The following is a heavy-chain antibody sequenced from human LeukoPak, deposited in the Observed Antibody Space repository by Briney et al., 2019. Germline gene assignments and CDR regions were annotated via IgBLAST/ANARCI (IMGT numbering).Heavy chain of an antibody. CDR2: LSGSGITT. Sequence: QPGGSLRLSCAASGFTFSNAAMSWVRQAPGKGLEWVSTLSGSGITTYYADSVKGRFTISRDNSKNTLYLQMNSLRAEDTAVYYCARDPSITMIEHLFDYWGQGTLVTVSS. D-gene: IGHD3-22*01. V-gene: IGHV3-23*01. CDR1: GFTFSNAA. CDR3: ARDPSITMIEHLFDY. J-gene: IGHJ4*02.